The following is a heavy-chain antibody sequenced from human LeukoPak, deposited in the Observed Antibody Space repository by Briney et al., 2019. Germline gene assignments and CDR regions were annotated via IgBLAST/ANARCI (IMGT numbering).Heavy chain of an antibody. Sequence: GGSLRLSCAASGFTVSSNYMSWVRQAPGKGLEWVSVIYSGGSTYYADSVKGRFTNSRDNSKNTLYLQMNSLRAEDTAVYYCARDQDSSGYIDWGQGTLVTVSS. CDR1: GFTVSSNY. CDR3: ARDQDSSGYID. D-gene: IGHD3-22*01. V-gene: IGHV3-66*02. J-gene: IGHJ4*02. CDR2: IYSGGST.